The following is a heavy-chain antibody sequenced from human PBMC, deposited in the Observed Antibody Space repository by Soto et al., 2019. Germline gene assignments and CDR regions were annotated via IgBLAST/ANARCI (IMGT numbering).Heavy chain of an antibody. V-gene: IGHV4-59*01. D-gene: IGHD6-19*01. CDR2: IYYSGST. CDR3: ARVVSSRYVARFDY. Sequence: QVQLQESGPGLVKPSETLSLTCTVSGGSISSYYWSWIRQPPGKGLEWIGYIYYSGSTNYNTALKSRVTISVDTSKNQFSLKLSSVTAADTAVYYCARVVSSRYVARFDYWGQGTLVTVSS. CDR1: GGSISSYY. J-gene: IGHJ4*02.